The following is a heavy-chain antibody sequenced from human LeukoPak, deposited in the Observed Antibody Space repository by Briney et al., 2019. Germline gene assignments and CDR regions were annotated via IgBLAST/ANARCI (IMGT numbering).Heavy chain of an antibody. J-gene: IGHJ4*02. D-gene: IGHD1-7*01. CDR1: GLSFSNYA. CDR2: ISSSSSYI. Sequence: GGSLRLSCAASGLSFSNYAMSWVRQAPGKGLEWVSSISSSSSYIYYADSVKGRFTISRDNAKNSLYLQMNSLRAEDTAVYYCARDLTGTTYWGQGTLVTVSS. CDR3: ARDLTGTTY. V-gene: IGHV3-21*01.